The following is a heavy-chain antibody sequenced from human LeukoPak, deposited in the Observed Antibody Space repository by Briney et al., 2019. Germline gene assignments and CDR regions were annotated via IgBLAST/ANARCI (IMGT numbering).Heavy chain of an antibody. V-gene: IGHV4-39*01. Sequence: SETLSLTCTVSGGSISSSSYYWGWIRQPPGKGLEWIGSIYYSGSTYYNPSLKSRVTISVDTSKNQFSLKLSSVTAADTAVYYCARVRSGFGVAASPFDAFDIWGQGTMVTVSS. CDR1: GGSISSSSYY. CDR2: IYYSGST. D-gene: IGHD3-10*01. CDR3: ARVRSGFGVAASPFDAFDI. J-gene: IGHJ3*02.